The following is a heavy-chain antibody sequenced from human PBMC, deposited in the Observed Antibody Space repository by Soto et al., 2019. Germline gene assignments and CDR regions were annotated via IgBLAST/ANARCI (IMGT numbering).Heavy chain of an antibody. CDR1: GGSISSYY. J-gene: IGHJ4*02. D-gene: IGHD6-13*01. Sequence: SETLSLTCTVSGGSISSYYWSWIRQPPGKGLEWIGYIYYSGSTNYNPSLKRRVTISVDTSKNQFSLKLSSVTAADTAVYYCARDSAAAGTGGYYFDYWGQGTLVTVSS. CDR3: ARDSAAAGTGGYYFDY. CDR2: IYYSGST. V-gene: IGHV4-59*01.